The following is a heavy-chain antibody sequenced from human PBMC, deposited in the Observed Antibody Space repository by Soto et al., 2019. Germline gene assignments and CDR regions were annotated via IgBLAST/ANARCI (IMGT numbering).Heavy chain of an antibody. J-gene: IGHJ5*01. CDR3: ARHAPNYFNLTGLEGGWFDS. D-gene: IGHD3-9*01. CDR2: IYYSGST. V-gene: IGHV4-59*08. Sequence: PSETLSLTCTVSGGSISSYYWSWIRQPPGKGLEWIGYIYYSGSTNYNPSLKSRVTISVDTSKNQFSLKLSSVTAADTAVYYCARHAPNYFNLTGLEGGWFDSWGQGTLVTVSS. CDR1: GGSISSYY.